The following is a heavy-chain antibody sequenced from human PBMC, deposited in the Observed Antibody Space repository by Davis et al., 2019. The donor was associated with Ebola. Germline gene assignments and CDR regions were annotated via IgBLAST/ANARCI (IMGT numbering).Heavy chain of an antibody. D-gene: IGHD3-10*01. CDR3: ARDGSGSGDEYIYYYYGMDV. CDR2: INPSGGST. CDR1: GYTFTSYG. V-gene: IGHV1-46*01. J-gene: IGHJ6*02. Sequence: ASVKVSCKASGYTFTSYGISWVRQAPGQGLEWMGVINPSGGSTSYAQKFQGRVTMTRDTSTSTVYMELSSLRSEDTAVYYCARDGSGSGDEYIYYYYGMDVWGQGTTVTVSS.